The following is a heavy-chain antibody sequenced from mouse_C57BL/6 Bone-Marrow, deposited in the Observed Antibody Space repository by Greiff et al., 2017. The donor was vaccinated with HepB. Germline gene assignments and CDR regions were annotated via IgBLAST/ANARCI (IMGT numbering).Heavy chain of an antibody. CDR1: GFTFNTYA. J-gene: IGHJ3*01. CDR2: IRSKSSNYAT. D-gene: IGHD1-1*01. CDR3: VRGATVVASPWFAY. Sequence: EVKVVESGGGLVQPKGSLKLSCAASGFTFNTYAMHWVRQAPGKGLEWVARIRSKSSNYATYYADSVKDRFTISRDDSQSMLYLQMNNLKTEDTAMYYCVRGATVVASPWFAYWGQGTLVTVSA. V-gene: IGHV10-3*01.